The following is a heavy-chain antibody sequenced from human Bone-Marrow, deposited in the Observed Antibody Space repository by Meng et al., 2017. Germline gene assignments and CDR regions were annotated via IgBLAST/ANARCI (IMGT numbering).Heavy chain of an antibody. V-gene: IGHV3-30*01. J-gene: IGHJ4*02. CDR2: ISYDGSNK. CDR1: GVTFSSYA. Sequence: VDAGGGVVQPGRSLRLSCAASGVTFSSYAMHWVRQAPGKGLEWVAVISYDGSNKYYADSVKGRFTISRDNSKNTLYLQMNSLRAEDTAVYYCARDRGGIDYWGQGTLVTVSS. CDR3: ARDRGGIDY. D-gene: IGHD2-15*01.